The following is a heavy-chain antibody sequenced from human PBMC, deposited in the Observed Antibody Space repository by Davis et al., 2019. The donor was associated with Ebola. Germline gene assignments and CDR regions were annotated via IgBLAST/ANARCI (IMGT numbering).Heavy chain of an antibody. V-gene: IGHV3-30*18. CDR2: ISYDGSNK. Sequence: PGGSLRLSCGASGLTFSTYGMHWVRQAPGKGLEWVALISYDGSNKHYADSVKGRFTISRDNSKNTVYLYMNNLRPEDTAIYYCTKVKDRGRSSTWSLDYWGQGSLVTVSS. CDR1: GLTFSTYG. D-gene: IGHD6-13*01. J-gene: IGHJ4*02. CDR3: TKVKDRGRSSTWSLDY.